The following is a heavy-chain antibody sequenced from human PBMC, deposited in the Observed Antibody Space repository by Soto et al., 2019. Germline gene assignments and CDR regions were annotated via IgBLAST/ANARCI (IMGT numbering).Heavy chain of an antibody. D-gene: IGHD2-15*01. CDR2: IYYSGST. CDR1: GGSISSYY. J-gene: IGHJ4*02. CDR3: ATLQRSGIDY. V-gene: IGHV4-59*12. Sequence: PSETLSLTCTVSGGSISSYYWSWIRQPPGKGLEWIGYIYYSGSTNYNPSLKSRVTISVDTSKNQFSLKLSSVTAADTAVYYCATLQRSGIDYWGQGTLVTVSS.